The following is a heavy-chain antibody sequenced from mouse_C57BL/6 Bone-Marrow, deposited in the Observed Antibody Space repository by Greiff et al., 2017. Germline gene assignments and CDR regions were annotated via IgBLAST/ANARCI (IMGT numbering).Heavy chain of an antibody. CDR1: GFNIKDDY. CDR3: TTFITTVVADY. CDR2: IDPENGDT. V-gene: IGHV14-4*01. Sequence: VQLQQSGAELVRPGASVKLSCTASGFNIKDDYMHCVKQRPEQGLEWIGWIDPENGDTEYASKFQGKAPITADTSSNTAYLQLSSLTSEDTAVYYCTTFITTVVADYWGQGTTRTVSS. J-gene: IGHJ2*01. D-gene: IGHD1-1*01.